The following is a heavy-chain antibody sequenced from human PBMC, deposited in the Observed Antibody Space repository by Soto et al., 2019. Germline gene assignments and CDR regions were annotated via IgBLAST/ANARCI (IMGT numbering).Heavy chain of an antibody. CDR3: AKDRTTDYGDYEIDY. D-gene: IGHD4-17*01. V-gene: IGHV3-30*18. Sequence: QVQLVESGGGVVQPGRSLRLSCAASGFTFSSYGMHWVRQAPGKGLEWVAVISYDGSNKYYADSVKGRFIISRDNSKNTLYLQMNRLRAEDTVVYYCAKDRTTDYGDYEIDYWGQGTLVTVSS. CDR1: GFTFSSYG. CDR2: ISYDGSNK. J-gene: IGHJ4*02.